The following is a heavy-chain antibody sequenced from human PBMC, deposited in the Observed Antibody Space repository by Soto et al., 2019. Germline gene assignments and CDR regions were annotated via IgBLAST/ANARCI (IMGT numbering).Heavy chain of an antibody. CDR3: ARDPGYSAYAFDY. CDR2: ISATGST. J-gene: IGHJ4*02. CDR1: GCSISSYY. D-gene: IGHD5-12*01. V-gene: IGHV4-4*07. Sequence: EILSLTCTVSGCSISSYYWSWIRQPAGKGLEWVGRISATGSTNYNPSLKSRVTMSVDTSKNQFSLNLSSVTAADTAVYYCARDPGYSAYAFDYWGQGTLVTVSS.